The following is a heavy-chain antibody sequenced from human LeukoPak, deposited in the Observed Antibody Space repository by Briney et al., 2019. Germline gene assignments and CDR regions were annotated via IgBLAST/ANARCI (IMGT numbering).Heavy chain of an antibody. D-gene: IGHD2-2*01. V-gene: IGHV4-59*01. Sequence: SETLSLTCTVSGGSISSYYWSWIRQPPGKGLEWIGYIYYSGSTNYNPSLKSRVTISVDTSKNQFSLKLSSVTAADTAVYYCARDRMGYCSSTSCYIFDYWGQGTLVTVSS. CDR3: ARDRMGYCSSTSCYIFDY. CDR2: IYYSGST. CDR1: GGSISSYY. J-gene: IGHJ4*02.